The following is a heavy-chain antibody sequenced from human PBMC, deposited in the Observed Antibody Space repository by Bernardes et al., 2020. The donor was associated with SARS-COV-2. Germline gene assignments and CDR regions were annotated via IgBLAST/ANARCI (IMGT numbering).Heavy chain of an antibody. CDR1: GFTFSNAW. CDR2: IKRKTDGGTT. Sequence: GGSLRLSCAASGFTFSNAWMNWVRQAPGKGLEWVGHIKRKTDGGTTDYAAPVKGRFTISGDDSKNTMYLQMNSLKTEDTAVYYCTTGAEIYYDSSGFSYYLDFWGQGTLVTVSS. CDR3: TTGAEIYYDSSGFSYYLDF. J-gene: IGHJ4*02. D-gene: IGHD3-22*01. V-gene: IGHV3-15*07.